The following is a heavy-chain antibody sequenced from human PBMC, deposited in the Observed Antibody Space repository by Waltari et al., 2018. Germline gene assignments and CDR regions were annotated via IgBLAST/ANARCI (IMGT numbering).Heavy chain of an antibody. CDR1: GVTCNDDA. CDR2: MVWNSCII. CDR3: ANDTDSSSAGFDY. J-gene: IGHJ4*02. D-gene: IGHD6-6*01. Sequence: EVQLVEYGGGLVQPGRSLSLSCAASGVTCNDDAMHWFRQAPGNGLEWVSGMVWNSCIICYADSVRGRFTISSYNATTSLYLQMNSLRAEYTAFYYCANDTDSSSAGFDYWCQGTLVTFSS. V-gene: IGHV3-9*01.